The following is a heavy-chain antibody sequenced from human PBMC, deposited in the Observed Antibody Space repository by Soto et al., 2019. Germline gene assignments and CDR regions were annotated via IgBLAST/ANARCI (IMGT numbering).Heavy chain of an antibody. CDR1: GYSVAVHW. Sequence: ETQKISWKVSGYSVAVHWSSWVRQMPGKCLEWMGRIDPSDSYTNYSPSFQGHVTISADKSISTAYLQWSSLKASDTAMYYCATRGTAELGYYYYGMDVWGQGTTVTVSS. J-gene: IGHJ6*02. CDR2: IDPSDSYT. CDR3: ATRGTAELGYYYYGMDV. V-gene: IGHV5-10-1*01. D-gene: IGHD2-21*02.